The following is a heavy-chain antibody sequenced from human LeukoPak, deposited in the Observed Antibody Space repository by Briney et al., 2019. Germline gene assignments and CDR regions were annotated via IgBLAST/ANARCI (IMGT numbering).Heavy chain of an antibody. Sequence: PGGSLRLSCAASGFTFSSYWMSWVRQAPGKGLEWVANIKQDGSEKYYVDSVKGRFTISRDNAKNSLYLQMNSLRAEDTAVYYCARDEYSSSSGLLDYYYGMDVWGQGTTVTVSS. V-gene: IGHV3-7*03. CDR2: IKQDGSEK. CDR1: GFTFSSYW. J-gene: IGHJ6*02. CDR3: ARDEYSSSSGLLDYYYGMDV. D-gene: IGHD6-6*01.